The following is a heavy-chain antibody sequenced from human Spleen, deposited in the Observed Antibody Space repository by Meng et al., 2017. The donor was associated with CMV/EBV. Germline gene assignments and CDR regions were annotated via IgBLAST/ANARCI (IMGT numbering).Heavy chain of an antibody. D-gene: IGHD4-17*01. CDR1: GFSFSDYW. V-gene: IGHV3-7*01. J-gene: IGHJ4*02. CDR2: INPDESDA. CDR3: ARLRGGVTTYDY. Sequence: GESLKISCISSGFSFSDYWMSWVRQAPGKGPDWVASINPDESDALYVDSVKGRFTISRDNTQNSLYLQMRSVKDEDTAVYFCARLRGGVTTYDYWGQGTLVTVSS.